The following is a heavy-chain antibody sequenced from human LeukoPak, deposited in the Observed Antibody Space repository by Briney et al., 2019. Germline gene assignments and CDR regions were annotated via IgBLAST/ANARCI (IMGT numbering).Heavy chain of an antibody. J-gene: IGHJ3*02. Sequence: ASVKVSCKVSGYTLTELSMHWVRQAPGKGLEWMGGFDPEDGETIYAQKFQGRVTMTEDTSTDTAYMEPSSLRSEDTAVYYCASPLGIAARPDFFYDAFDIWGQGTMVTVSS. V-gene: IGHV1-24*01. CDR1: GYTLTELS. CDR2: FDPEDGET. CDR3: ASPLGIAARPDFFYDAFDI. D-gene: IGHD6-6*01.